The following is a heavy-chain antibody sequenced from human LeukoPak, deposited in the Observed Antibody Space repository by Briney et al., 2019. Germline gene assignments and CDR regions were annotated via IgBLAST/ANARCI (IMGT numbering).Heavy chain of an antibody. CDR2: ISGSGGST. Sequence: PGASLRLSCAASGFTFSSYAMSWVRQAPGKGLEWVPAISGSGGSTYYADSVKGRCTISRDNSKNTLYLQMNSLRAEDTAVYYCAKKVDCSSTSCYGPWFDPWGQGTLVTVSS. CDR1: GFTFSSYA. J-gene: IGHJ5*02. V-gene: IGHV3-23*01. D-gene: IGHD2-2*01. CDR3: AKKVDCSSTSCYGPWFDP.